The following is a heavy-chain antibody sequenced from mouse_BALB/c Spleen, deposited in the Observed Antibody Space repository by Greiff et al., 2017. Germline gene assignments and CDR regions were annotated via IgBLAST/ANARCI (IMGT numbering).Heavy chain of an antibody. CDR3: ARGYGNYVWYFDV. V-gene: IGHV3-8*02. CDR2: ISYSGST. CDR1: GDSITSGY. D-gene: IGHD2-1*01. Sequence: VQLQQSGPSLVKPSQTLSLTCSVTGDSITSGYWNWVRKFPGNKLEYMGYISYSGSTYYNPSLKSRISITRDTSKNQYYLQLNSVTTEDTATYYCARGYGNYVWYFDVWGEGTTVTVSS. J-gene: IGHJ1*01.